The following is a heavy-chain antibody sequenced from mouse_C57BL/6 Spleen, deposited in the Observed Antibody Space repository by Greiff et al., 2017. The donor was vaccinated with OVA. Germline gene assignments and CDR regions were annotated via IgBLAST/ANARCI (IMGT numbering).Heavy chain of an antibody. D-gene: IGHD1-1*01. V-gene: IGHV1-52*01. CDR2: IDPSASET. CDR1: GYTFTSYW. Sequence: QVQLKQPGAELVRPGSSVKLSCKASGYTFTSYWMHWVKQRPIQGLEWIGNIDPSASETHYNQQFKDKATLTVDKSSSTAYMQLSSLTSEDSAVYYFARWDYGSSYGYFDVWGTGTTVTVSS. CDR3: ARWDYGSSYGYFDV. J-gene: IGHJ1*03.